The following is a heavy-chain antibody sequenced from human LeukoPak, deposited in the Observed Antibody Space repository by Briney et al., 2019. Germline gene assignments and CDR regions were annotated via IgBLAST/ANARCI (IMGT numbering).Heavy chain of an antibody. J-gene: IGHJ6*03. V-gene: IGHV4-4*07. Sequence: SETLSLTCSVSGGSISNYYWIWIRQSAGQGLEWIGRIYVSGTTNYNPSLKSRVTMSVDRSKNQFSLNLTSVAAADTAVYYCARAGYCSSGVCYFSGSYYSYMDVWGKGTTVTVSS. CDR2: IYVSGTT. D-gene: IGHD2-8*01. CDR3: ARAGYCSSGVCYFSGSYYSYMDV. CDR1: GGSISNYY.